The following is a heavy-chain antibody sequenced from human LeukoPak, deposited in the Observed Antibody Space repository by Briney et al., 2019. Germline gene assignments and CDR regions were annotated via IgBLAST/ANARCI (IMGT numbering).Heavy chain of an antibody. CDR2: ISGSGGST. J-gene: IGHJ4*02. Sequence: PGGSLRLSCAASGFTFSSYAMSWVRQAPGKGLGWVSAISGSGGSTYYADSVKGRFTISRDNSKNTLYLQMNSLRAEDTAVYYCAKTPYYYGSGSSFDYWGQGTLVTVSS. CDR3: AKTPYYYGSGSSFDY. V-gene: IGHV3-23*01. D-gene: IGHD3-10*01. CDR1: GFTFSSYA.